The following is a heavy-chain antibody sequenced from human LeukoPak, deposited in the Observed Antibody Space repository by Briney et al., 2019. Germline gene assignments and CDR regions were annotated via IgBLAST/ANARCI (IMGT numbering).Heavy chain of an antibody. J-gene: IGHJ3*02. D-gene: IGHD4-23*01. CDR3: ARINDYGSNDDAFDI. CDR1: GFTFSSYE. Sequence: GGSLRLSCVASGFTFSSYEMSWVRQAPGKGLEWVSFIRSTGSIIFYADSVKGRFTISRDNAKNSLFLQMNSLRAEDTALYFCARINDYGSNDDAFDIWGQGTMVTVSS. V-gene: IGHV3-48*03. CDR2: IRSTGSII.